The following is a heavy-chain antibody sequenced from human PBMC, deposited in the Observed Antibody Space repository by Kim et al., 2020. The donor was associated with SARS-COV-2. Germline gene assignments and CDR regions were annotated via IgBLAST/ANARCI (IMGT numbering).Heavy chain of an antibody. CDR1: GYTFTSYG. CDR3: ARDHFRIPHYYGMDV. D-gene: IGHD2-2*02. J-gene: IGHJ6*02. Sequence: ASVKVSCKASGYTFTSYGISWVRQAPGQGLEWMGWISAYNGNTNYAQKLQGRVTMTTDTSTSTAYMELRSLRSDDTAVYYCARDHFRIPHYYGMDVWGQGTTVTVSS. V-gene: IGHV1-18*01. CDR2: ISAYNGNT.